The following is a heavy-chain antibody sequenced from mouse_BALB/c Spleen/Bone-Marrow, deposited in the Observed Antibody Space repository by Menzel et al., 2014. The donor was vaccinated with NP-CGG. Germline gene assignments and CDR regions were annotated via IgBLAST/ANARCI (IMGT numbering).Heavy chain of an antibody. CDR1: GYTFTDYY. D-gene: IGHD1-2*01. Sequence: QVQLKESGPELVKPGASVKISCKASGYTFTDYYINWVKQKPGQGLEWIGWIYPRNNNTKYNERFKDKATLTVDTPSSTAYMHLSSLTSEDTAVYFCARGITTATFAYWGQGTLVTVSA. V-gene: IGHV1-84*02. J-gene: IGHJ3*01. CDR3: ARGITTATFAY. CDR2: IYPRNNNT.